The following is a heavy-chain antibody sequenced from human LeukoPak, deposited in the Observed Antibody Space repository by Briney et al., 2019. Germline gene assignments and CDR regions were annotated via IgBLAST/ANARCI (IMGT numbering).Heavy chain of an antibody. V-gene: IGHV4-61*02. Sequence: PSQTLSLTCTVSGGSISSGSYYWSWIRQPAGKGLEWIGRIYTSGSTNYNPSLKSRVTISEDTSKSQFSLKLSSVTAADTAVYYCARGSSSYLYYYYYMDVWGKGTTVTVSS. CDR1: GGSISSGSYY. J-gene: IGHJ6*03. D-gene: IGHD6-6*01. CDR3: ARGSSSYLYYYYYMDV. CDR2: IYTSGST.